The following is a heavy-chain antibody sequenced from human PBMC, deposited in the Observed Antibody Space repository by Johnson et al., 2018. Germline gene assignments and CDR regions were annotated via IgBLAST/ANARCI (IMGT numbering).Heavy chain of an antibody. V-gene: IGHV3-33*01. CDR1: GFTFSSYG. J-gene: IGHJ3*01. Sequence: VQLVETGGGVVQPGRSLRLSCAASGFTFSSYGMHWVRQAPGKGLEWVAVIWYDGSNKYYADSVKGRFTISRDNSKNTLYLQMNSVRAEDTAVYYCAREADSHYAFDVWGQGTMVTVSS. CDR2: IWYDGSNK. CDR3: AREADSHYAFDV. D-gene: IGHD2-15*01.